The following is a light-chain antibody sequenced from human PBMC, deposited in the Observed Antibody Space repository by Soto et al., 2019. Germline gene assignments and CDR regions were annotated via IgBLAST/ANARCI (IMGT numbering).Light chain of an antibody. Sequence: DIQMTQSPTSLSASVGDRVIITCRASQSINSYLNWYQQKPGKAPKLLIHAASSLQSGVPSRFSGSESGTDFTLTISSLQPEDFVTYYCQQSYSTPYTFGQGTNLEIK. CDR3: QQSYSTPYT. CDR1: QSINSY. V-gene: IGKV1-39*01. J-gene: IGKJ2*01. CDR2: AAS.